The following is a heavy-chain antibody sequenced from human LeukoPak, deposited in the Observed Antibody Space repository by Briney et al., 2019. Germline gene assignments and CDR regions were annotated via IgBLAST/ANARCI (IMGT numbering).Heavy chain of an antibody. D-gene: IGHD3-22*01. Sequence: GGSLRLSRAASGFTFSNFGIHWVRQAPGKGLEWVAVIWYDGSNKYYADSVKGRFTISRDNSKNTLYLQMNSLRVEDTAVYYCARGADHYASSGYYYGAYWGQGTLVTVSS. CDR3: ARGADHYASSGYYYGAY. CDR1: GFTFSNFG. V-gene: IGHV3-33*01. J-gene: IGHJ4*02. CDR2: IWYDGSNK.